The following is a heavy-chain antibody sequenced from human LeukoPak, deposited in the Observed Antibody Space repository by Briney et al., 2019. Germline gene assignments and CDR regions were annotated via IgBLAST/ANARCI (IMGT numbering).Heavy chain of an antibody. V-gene: IGHV3-30-3*01. J-gene: IGHJ4*02. CDR3: ARDFQLLYYFDY. CDR2: ISYDGSNK. CDR1: TLTFSDYS. Sequence: GGSLRLSCAASTLTFSDYSLNWVRQAPGKGLEWVAVISYDGSNKYYADSVKGRFTISRDNSKNTLYLQMNSLRAEDTAVYYCARDFQLLYYFDYWGQGTLVTVSS. D-gene: IGHD2-2*01.